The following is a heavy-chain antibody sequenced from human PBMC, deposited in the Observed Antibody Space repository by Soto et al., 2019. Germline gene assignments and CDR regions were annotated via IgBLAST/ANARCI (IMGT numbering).Heavy chain of an antibody. J-gene: IGHJ3*02. CDR3: ARDFYDYGDYDRPRVAFDI. V-gene: IGHV4-30-4*01. Sequence: LSLTCTVSGGSISSGDYYWSWIRQPPGKGLEWIGYIYYSGSTYYNPSLKSRVTISVDTSKNQFSLKLSSVTAADTAVYYCARDFYDYGDYDRPRVAFDIWGQGTMVTVSS. D-gene: IGHD4-17*01. CDR1: GGSISSGDYY. CDR2: IYYSGST.